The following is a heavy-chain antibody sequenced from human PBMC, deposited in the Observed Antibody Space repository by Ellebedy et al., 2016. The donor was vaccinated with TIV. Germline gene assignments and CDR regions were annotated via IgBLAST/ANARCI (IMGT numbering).Heavy chain of an antibody. V-gene: IGHV4-59*08. Sequence: MPSETLSLTCTVSGGSISSYYWSWIRQPPGKGLEWIGYIYYSGSTNYNPSPKSRVTISVDTSKNQFSLKLSSVTAADTAVYYCARGDSSGQDYWGQGTLVTVSS. J-gene: IGHJ4*02. CDR1: GGSISSYY. CDR3: ARGDSSGQDY. D-gene: IGHD3-22*01. CDR2: IYYSGST.